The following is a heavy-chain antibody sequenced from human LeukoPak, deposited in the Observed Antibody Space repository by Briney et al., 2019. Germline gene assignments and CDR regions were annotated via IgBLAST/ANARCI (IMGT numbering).Heavy chain of an antibody. V-gene: IGHV4-61*08. D-gene: IGHD6-13*01. J-gene: IGHJ4*02. CDR2: IYYSGST. CDR1: GGSISSTGYS. Sequence: PSQTLSLTCAVSGGSISSTGYSWSWIRQPPGKGLEWIGYIYYSGSTNYNPSLKSRVTISVDTSKNQFSLKLSSVTAADTAVYYCARDLAGDYWGQGTLVTVSS. CDR3: ARDLAGDY.